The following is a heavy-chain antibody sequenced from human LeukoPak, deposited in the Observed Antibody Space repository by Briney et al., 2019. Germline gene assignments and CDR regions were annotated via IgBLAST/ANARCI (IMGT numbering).Heavy chain of an antibody. J-gene: IGHJ4*02. Sequence: GGSLRLSCAASGFIFSSYSMNWVRQTPGKGLEWISYISSGSGTTYYGDSVQGRFITSRNNAKNSLHLQMNSLRAEDTGVYYCAKDRGNDYGVFDYWGQGILVTVSS. V-gene: IGHV3-48*01. CDR1: GFIFSSYS. CDR3: AKDRGNDYGVFDY. CDR2: ISSGSGTT. D-gene: IGHD4-17*01.